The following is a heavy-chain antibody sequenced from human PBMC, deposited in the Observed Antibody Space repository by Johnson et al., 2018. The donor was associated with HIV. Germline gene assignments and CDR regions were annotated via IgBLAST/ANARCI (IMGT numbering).Heavy chain of an antibody. D-gene: IGHD4-17*01. CDR2: IYSGGST. CDR1: GFTVSRNY. CDR3: ARGMTTVTNHDAFDI. V-gene: IGHV3-66*01. J-gene: IGHJ3*02. Sequence: MLLVESGGGVVLPGGSLRLSCAASGFTVSRNYMTWVRQAPGKGLEWVSVIYSGGSTYYADSVKGRFTISRDNSKNTLYLQMNSLRAEDTAVYYCARGMTTVTNHDAFDIWGQGTMVTVSS.